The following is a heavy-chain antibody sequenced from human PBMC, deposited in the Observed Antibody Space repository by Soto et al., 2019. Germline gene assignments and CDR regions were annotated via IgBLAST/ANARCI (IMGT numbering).Heavy chain of an antibody. CDR2: FDPEDGEI. CDR1: GHTLTEFS. CDR3: AAGVTRWLHPPLGY. Sequence: HVHLVQSGAEVKKPGASVKVSCKVSGHTLTEFSMHWVRQAPGKGLEWMGGFDPEDGEIVYAQNFQGRVTMTDNTTTKTTYLALSSLNADDTAVFYCAAGVTRWLHPPLGYWGKGTLVTVS. J-gene: IGHJ4*02. V-gene: IGHV1-24*01. D-gene: IGHD5-12*01.